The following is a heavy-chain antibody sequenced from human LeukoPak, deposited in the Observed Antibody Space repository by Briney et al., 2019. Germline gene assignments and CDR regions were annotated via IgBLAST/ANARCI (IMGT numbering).Heavy chain of an antibody. J-gene: IGHJ6*03. CDR2: INHSGST. Sequence: SETLSLTCAVYGGSFSGYYWSWIRQPPGKGLEWIGEINHSGSTNYNPSFKSRVTMSVDTSKNQFSLKLSSVTAADTAVYYCARGLKLGVVIMYMDVWGKGTTVTVSS. V-gene: IGHV4-34*01. CDR1: GGSFSGYY. CDR3: ARGLKLGVVIMYMDV. D-gene: IGHD3-3*01.